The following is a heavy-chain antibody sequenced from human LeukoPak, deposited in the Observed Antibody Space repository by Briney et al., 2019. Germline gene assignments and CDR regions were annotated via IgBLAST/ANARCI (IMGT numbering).Heavy chain of an antibody. V-gene: IGHV3-66*01. Sequence: PGGSLRLSCAASGFTVSSNYMSWVRQAPGNGLEWVSVIYSGGSTYYADSVKGRFTISRDNSKNTLYLQMNSLRAEDTAVYYCARARGLYRSGWYYFDYWGQGTLVTVSS. D-gene: IGHD6-19*01. CDR1: GFTVSSNY. CDR2: IYSGGST. J-gene: IGHJ4*02. CDR3: ARARGLYRSGWYYFDY.